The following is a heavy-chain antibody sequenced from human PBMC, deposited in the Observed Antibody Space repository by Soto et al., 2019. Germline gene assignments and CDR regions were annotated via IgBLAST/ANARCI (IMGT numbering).Heavy chain of an antibody. D-gene: IGHD6-19*01. J-gene: IGHJ4*02. CDR1: GYTFINYY. V-gene: IGHV1-46*03. CDR3: AKTRSAQWLLDY. CDR2: INPRGGYT. Sequence: GASVKVACKASGYTFINYYMNWVRHAPGQGLEWMGTINPRGGYTTYAEKFEGRVTISRETSMATVYMELTSLRSDDTAVYYCAKTRSAQWLLDYWGQGTQVTVSS.